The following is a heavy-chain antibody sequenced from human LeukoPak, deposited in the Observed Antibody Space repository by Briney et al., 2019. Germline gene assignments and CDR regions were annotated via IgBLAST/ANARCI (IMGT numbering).Heavy chain of an antibody. J-gene: IGHJ4*02. D-gene: IGHD3-16*02. CDR2: ISGSGGRT. CDR3: AKDLHLGELSFDY. V-gene: IGHV3-23*01. Sequence: GGSLRLSCAASGFTFSSYAMSWVRQAPGKGLEWVSAISGSGGRTYYADSVKGRFTISRDNSKNTLYLQMNRLRAEDTAVYYCAKDLHLGELSFDYWGQGTLVTVSS. CDR1: GFTFSSYA.